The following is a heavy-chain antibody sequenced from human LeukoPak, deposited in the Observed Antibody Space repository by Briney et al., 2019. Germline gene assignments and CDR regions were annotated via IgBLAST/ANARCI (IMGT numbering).Heavy chain of an antibody. V-gene: IGHV1-69*04. CDR1: GGTFSSYA. CDR2: IIPILGIA. D-gene: IGHD1-14*01. J-gene: IGHJ3*02. Sequence: SVKVSCKASGGTFSSYAISWVRQAPGQGLEWMGRIIPILGIANYAQKFQGRVTITADKSTSTAYMELSSLRSEDTALYFCAKGATVGKEALDIWGQGSLVTVSS. CDR3: AKGATVGKEALDI.